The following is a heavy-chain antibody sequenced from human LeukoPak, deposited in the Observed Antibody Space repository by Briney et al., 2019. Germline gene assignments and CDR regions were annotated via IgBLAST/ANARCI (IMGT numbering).Heavy chain of an antibody. J-gene: IGHJ3*02. CDR2: IHYSGST. V-gene: IGHV4-39*07. Sequence: PSETLSLTCTVSGGSISSSSYYWAWIRQPPGKGLEWIGSIHYSGSTYYNPSLQSRVTISIDTSKNQFSLKLSSVTALDTAVYYCARSRFDAFDIWGQGTMVTVSS. D-gene: IGHD3-10*01. CDR1: GGSISSSSYY. CDR3: ARSRFDAFDI.